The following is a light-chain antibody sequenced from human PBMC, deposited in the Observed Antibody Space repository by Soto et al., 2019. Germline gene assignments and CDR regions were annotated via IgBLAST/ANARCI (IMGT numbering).Light chain of an antibody. CDR3: ATWDGSLNGWV. CDR1: SSNIGRDT. J-gene: IGLJ3*02. Sequence: QSVLTQPPSASGTPGQRVTISCSGSSSNIGRDTVNWYRQLPGTAPKLLIYSNNQRPSGVPDRFSGSKSGTSASLAISGLQSDDEDDYYCATWDGSLNGWVFGGGTKHTVL. CDR2: SNN. V-gene: IGLV1-44*01.